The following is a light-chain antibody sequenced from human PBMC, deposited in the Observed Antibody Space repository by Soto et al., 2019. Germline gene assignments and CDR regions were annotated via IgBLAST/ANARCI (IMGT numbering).Light chain of an antibody. CDR2: DAS. CDR3: QQYNSYSWT. Sequence: DIQMTQSPSTLSASVGDRVTFTCRASQTIGTWLAWYQQKPGKVPNLLIYDASTLESGVPARFSGSGSGTEFTLTISSLQPDDFATYYCQQYNSYSWTFGQGTKVEI. CDR1: QTIGTW. J-gene: IGKJ1*01. V-gene: IGKV1-5*01.